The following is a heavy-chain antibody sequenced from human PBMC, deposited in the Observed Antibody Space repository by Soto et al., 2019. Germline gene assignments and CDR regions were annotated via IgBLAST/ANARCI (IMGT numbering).Heavy chain of an antibody. V-gene: IGHV3-72*01. CDR2: GRNRAYSYST. D-gene: IGHD3-22*01. CDR3: AKGGGTHWSDTSAYSAFDY. Sequence: GGSLRLSCAASGYIFSDHYLDWVRQGPGKGLEWVGRGRNRAYSYSTEYAASVKGRFTISRDDSRNSAYLQMNSLKTEDTAVYYCAKGGGTHWSDTSAYSAFDYWAQGTLVTVSS. J-gene: IGHJ4*02. CDR1: GYIFSDHY.